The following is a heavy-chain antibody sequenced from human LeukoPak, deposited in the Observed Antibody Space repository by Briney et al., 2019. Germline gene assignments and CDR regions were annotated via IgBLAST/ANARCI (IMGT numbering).Heavy chain of an antibody. CDR2: IIPIFGTA. D-gene: IGHD3-10*01. Sequence: ASVKVSCEASGGTFSSYAIGWVRQAPGQGLEWMGGIIPIFGTANYAQKFQGRVTITADESTSTAYMELSSLRSEDTAVYYCARVPCMVRGVIPACWRGRARTNGMDVWGKGTTVTVSS. CDR1: GGTFSSYA. CDR3: ARVPCMVRGVIPACWRGRARTNGMDV. J-gene: IGHJ6*04. V-gene: IGHV1-69*13.